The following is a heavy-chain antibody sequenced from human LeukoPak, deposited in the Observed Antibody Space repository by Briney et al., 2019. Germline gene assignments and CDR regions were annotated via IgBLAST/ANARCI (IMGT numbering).Heavy chain of an antibody. CDR1: EYTFTDYF. CDR2: IDPHGGGT. CDR3: TRVRGGNDSSGYYYYFDY. J-gene: IGHJ4*02. D-gene: IGHD3-22*01. V-gene: IGHV1-2*02. Sequence: ASVKVTCKASEYTFTDYFLHRVRQAPGQGLEWMAWIDPHGGGTNYAQKFQGRVAVTRDTSISTAYMELTGLRSDDTAVYYCTRVRGGNDSSGYYYYFDYWGQGTLVTVSS.